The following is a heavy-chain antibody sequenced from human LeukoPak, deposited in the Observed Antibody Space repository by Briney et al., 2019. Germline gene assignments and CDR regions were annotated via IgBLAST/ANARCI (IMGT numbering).Heavy chain of an antibody. V-gene: IGHV3-30*03. D-gene: IGHD5-12*01. CDR1: GFTFSTYG. Sequence: PGGSLRLSCAASGFTFSTYGMHWVRQAPGKGLEWVAVISYDGSNKYYADSVKGRFTISRDNSKNTLYLQMNSLRAEDTAVYYCARSVWWLPEFDYWGQGTLVTVSS. CDR2: ISYDGSNK. J-gene: IGHJ4*02. CDR3: ARSVWWLPEFDY.